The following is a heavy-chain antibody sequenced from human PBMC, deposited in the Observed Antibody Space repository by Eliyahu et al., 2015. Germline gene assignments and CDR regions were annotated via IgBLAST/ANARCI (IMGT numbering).Heavy chain of an antibody. CDR1: GFSLSDHY. V-gene: IGHV3-11*01. CDR2: IDGRGVTI. D-gene: IGHD3-22*01. CDR3: ARDSPMSSYNSDGYPDY. J-gene: IGHJ4*02. Sequence: QVHLVESGGGLVKPGGSLRLSCVASGFSLSDHYMSWIRQSXEKGLEFVSFIDGRGVTIYYADSVKGRFTVSRDNAKNSLYLQMNSLRADDTAVYYCARDSPMSSYNSDGYPDYWGQGALVTVSS.